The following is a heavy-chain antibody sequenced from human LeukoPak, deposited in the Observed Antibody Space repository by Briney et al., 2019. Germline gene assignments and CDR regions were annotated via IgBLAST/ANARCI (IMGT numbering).Heavy chain of an antibody. J-gene: IGHJ1*01. Sequence: ASVKVSCKASGYTFTGYYMHWVRQAPGQGLEWMGWINPNSGGTNYAQKFQGRVTMTRDTSISTAYMELSRLRSDDTAVYYCAGTAYCGGDCYSDFQHWGQGTLVTVSS. CDR2: INPNSGGT. V-gene: IGHV1-2*02. CDR1: GYTFTGYY. CDR3: AGTAYCGGDCYSDFQH. D-gene: IGHD2-21*01.